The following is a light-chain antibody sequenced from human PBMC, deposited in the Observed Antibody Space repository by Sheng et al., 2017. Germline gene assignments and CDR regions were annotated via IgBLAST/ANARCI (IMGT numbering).Light chain of an antibody. V-gene: IGKV1-5*03. CDR3: QHYNNWPPLFP. J-gene: IGKJ3*01. CDR1: ESMSYW. CDR2: KAS. Sequence: DIQMTQSPSTLSASVGDRVTITCRASESMSYWLAWYQQKPGKAPKLLIYKASALESGVPSRFSGSGSRTEFTLTISSLQSEDFAVYYCQHYNNWPPLFPFGPGTKVDFK.